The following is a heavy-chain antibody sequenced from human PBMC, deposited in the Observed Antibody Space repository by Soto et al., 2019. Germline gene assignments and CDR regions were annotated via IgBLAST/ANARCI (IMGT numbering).Heavy chain of an antibody. CDR3: ARDYDVNTAVDYWYFDL. CDR1: GGSITNHY. CDR2: IYTSGRA. D-gene: IGHD5-18*01. J-gene: IGHJ2*01. Sequence: QVQLQESGPRLVTPSETLTLTCSLSGGSITNHYWGWIRQPPGKGLEFIGRIYTSGRAHYNPSLPSRVTMSVDTSKNQFSLKVNSVTAADTAIYYCARDYDVNTAVDYWYFDLWGRGTLVTVSS. V-gene: IGHV4-4*07.